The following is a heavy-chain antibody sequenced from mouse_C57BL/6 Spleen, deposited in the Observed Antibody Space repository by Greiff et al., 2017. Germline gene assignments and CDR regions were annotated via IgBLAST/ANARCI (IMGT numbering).Heavy chain of an antibody. CDR1: GYTFTDYY. D-gene: IGHD2-4*01. CDR3: ARGGLRWYFDV. Sequence: VQLQQSGPVLVKPGASVKMSCKASGYTFTDYYMNWVKQSHGKSLEWIGVFNPYKGGTSYNQKFKGKATLTVDKASSTAYRELNSLTSEDSAVYYCARGGLRWYFDVWGTGTTVTVSS. CDR2: FNPYKGGT. J-gene: IGHJ1*03. V-gene: IGHV1-19*01.